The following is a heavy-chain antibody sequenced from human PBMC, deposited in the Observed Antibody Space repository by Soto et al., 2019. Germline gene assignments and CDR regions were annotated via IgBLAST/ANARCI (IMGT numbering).Heavy chain of an antibody. CDR3: ANGRATYGLLTHDY. D-gene: IGHD3-9*01. Sequence: GGSLRLSCAASGFSFRNYAMSWVRQARGKGLEWISTLTGSSSNTYYADSGKGRFAIPRDNSRNTLYLQMHSLTAEDTAVYYCANGRATYGLLTHDYWGQGTLVTVSS. J-gene: IGHJ4*02. V-gene: IGHV3-23*01. CDR1: GFSFRNYA. CDR2: LTGSSSNT.